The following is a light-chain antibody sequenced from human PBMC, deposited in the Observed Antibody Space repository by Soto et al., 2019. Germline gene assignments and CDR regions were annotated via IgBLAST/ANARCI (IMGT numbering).Light chain of an antibody. V-gene: IGLV2-14*01. CDR3: SSYTNINTRACV. Sequence: QSVLTQPASVSGSPGQSITISCTGTSGDIGSYNRVSWYQQHPGTAPKLIIYEVTDRPSGVSNRFSGSKSGNTASLTISGLQAEDEAEYYCSSYTNINTRACVFGTGTKLTVL. J-gene: IGLJ1*01. CDR2: EVT. CDR1: SGDIGSYNR.